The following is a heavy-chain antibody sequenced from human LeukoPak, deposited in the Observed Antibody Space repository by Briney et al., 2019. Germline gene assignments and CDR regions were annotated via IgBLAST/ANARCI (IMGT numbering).Heavy chain of an antibody. CDR3: ARRQWFGELLYGKNDH. Sequence: GASVKVSCKASGYTFTIYGISWVRQAPGQGIEWMGWISFYNGNPNYVQKFQGRVTMTRDTSTNTAYMELRSLGYDDTAVYYCARRQWFGELLYGKNDHWGQGTLVTVSS. D-gene: IGHD3-10*01. CDR2: ISFYNGNP. CDR1: GYTFTIYG. J-gene: IGHJ4*02. V-gene: IGHV1-18*01.